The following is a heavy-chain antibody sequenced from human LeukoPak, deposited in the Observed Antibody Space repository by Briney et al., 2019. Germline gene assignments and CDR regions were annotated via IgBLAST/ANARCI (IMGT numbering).Heavy chain of an antibody. CDR2: ISSSSSYT. V-gene: IGHV3-11*06. CDR1: GFTFNDYY. J-gene: IGHJ4*02. D-gene: IGHD3-10*01. Sequence: GGSLRLSCAASGFTFNDYYMSWIRQAPGKGLEWVSYISSSSSYTNYADSVKGRFTISRDNAKNSLYLQMNSLRAEDTAVYYCARDHGGSGYYFDYWGQGTLVTVSS. CDR3: ARDHGGSGYYFDY.